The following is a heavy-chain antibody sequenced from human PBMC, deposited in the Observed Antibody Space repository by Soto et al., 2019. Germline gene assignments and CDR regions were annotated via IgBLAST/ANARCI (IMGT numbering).Heavy chain of an antibody. V-gene: IGHV3-53*01. J-gene: IGHJ4*02. D-gene: IGHD3-16*01. CDR2: VYRGRKT. Sequence: XXSLRLSCAASRFTVISNYMSWVRQAPGKRTECVELVYRGRKTYKGXXVHARLTXXXATSKTTLDLQMTSLRAEDTAVYYCAKGDFDSWAQGTLATV. CDR1: RFTVISNY. CDR3: AKGDFDS.